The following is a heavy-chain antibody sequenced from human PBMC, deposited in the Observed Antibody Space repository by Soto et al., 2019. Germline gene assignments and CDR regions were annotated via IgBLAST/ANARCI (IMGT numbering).Heavy chain of an antibody. V-gene: IGHV6-1*01. CDR3: ARSGNVGAVDY. J-gene: IGHJ4*02. CDR2: TYYRSKWYN. Sequence: SQTLSLTCAISGDSVSGKSAAWNLIRQSPSRGLEWLGRTYYRSKWYNEYAVSVKSRITINPDTSKNQFSLQLNSVTPEDTAVYYCARSGNVGAVDYWGQGTLVTVSS. D-gene: IGHD1-26*01. CDR1: GDSVSGKSAA.